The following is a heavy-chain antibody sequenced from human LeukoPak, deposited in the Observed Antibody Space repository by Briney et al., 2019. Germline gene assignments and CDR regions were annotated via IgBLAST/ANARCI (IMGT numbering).Heavy chain of an antibody. CDR3: AKSTTGSSGYYAVDY. Sequence: GGSLRLSCAASGFTFSGYAMTWVRQPPGKGLEWVSGISGSGGSTYYADSVKGRFTISRDNSKNTLYLQMNSLRAEDTAVYYCAKSTTGSSGYYAVDYWGQGTLVTVSS. CDR1: GFTFSGYA. V-gene: IGHV3-23*01. D-gene: IGHD3-22*01. J-gene: IGHJ4*02. CDR2: ISGSGGST.